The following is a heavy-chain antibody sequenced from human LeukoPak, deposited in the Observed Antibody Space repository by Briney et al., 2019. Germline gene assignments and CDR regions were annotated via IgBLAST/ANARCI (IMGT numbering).Heavy chain of an antibody. D-gene: IGHD6-6*01. Sequence: GRSLRLSCAASGFTVSSNYMSWVRQAPGKGVEGVSVIYSGGSTDYADSVKGRFTISRHNSKNTLYLQMNSLRAEDTGVYYCARGGEYSSSWVRYYFDYWGQGTLVTVSS. CDR1: GFTVSSNY. CDR2: IYSGGST. V-gene: IGHV3-53*04. J-gene: IGHJ4*02. CDR3: ARGGEYSSSWVRYYFDY.